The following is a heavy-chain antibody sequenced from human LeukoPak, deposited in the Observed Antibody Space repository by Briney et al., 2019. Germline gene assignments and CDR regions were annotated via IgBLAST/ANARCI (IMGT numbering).Heavy chain of an antibody. V-gene: IGHV3-7*01. J-gene: IGHJ4*02. CDR2: IKQNGSAN. Sequence: PAGTLSLSCAASGFSFSAYWSSWIRQAPGKGPEWVASIKQNGSANYNVDSVTGRFTISRDNAKNSVYLQMSSLRAEDTAVYYCAREGNWGQGTLVTVSS. D-gene: IGHD3-10*01. CDR3: AREGN. CDR1: GFSFSAYW.